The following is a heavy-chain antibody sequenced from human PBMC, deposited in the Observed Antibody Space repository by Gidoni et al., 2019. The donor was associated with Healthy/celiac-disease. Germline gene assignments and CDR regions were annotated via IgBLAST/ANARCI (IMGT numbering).Heavy chain of an antibody. CDR1: GGAISSGGYY. V-gene: IGHV4-31*03. D-gene: IGHD3-22*01. J-gene: IGHJ6*02. CDR3: ARLRIGYYDSSGYLDYGMDV. Sequence: QVQLQESGPGLVKPSQTLSLTCTVSGGAISSGGYYWSWIRQHPGTGLEWIGYIYYSGSTYYNPSLKSRVTISVDTSKNQFSLKLSSVTAADTAVYYCARLRIGYYDSSGYLDYGMDVWGQGTTVTVSS. CDR2: IYYSGST.